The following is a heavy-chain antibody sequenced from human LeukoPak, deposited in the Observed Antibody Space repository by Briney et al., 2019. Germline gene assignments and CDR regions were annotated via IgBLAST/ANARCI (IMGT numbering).Heavy chain of an antibody. CDR1: GFTFSSYA. D-gene: IGHD5-24*01. V-gene: IGHV3-23*01. CDR3: ARGRGPLDY. Sequence: GGSLRLSCAASGFTFSSYAMSWVRQAPGKGLEWVSVIGGSGGYTYYADSVKGRFTISRDNSKNTLYLQMDSLRAEDTAVYYCARGRGPLDYWGQGTLVTVSS. CDR2: IGGSGGYT. J-gene: IGHJ4*02.